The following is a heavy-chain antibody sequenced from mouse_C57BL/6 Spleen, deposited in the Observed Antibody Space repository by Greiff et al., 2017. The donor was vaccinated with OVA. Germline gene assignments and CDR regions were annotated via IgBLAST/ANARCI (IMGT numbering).Heavy chain of an antibody. CDR1: GFTFSSYA. CDR2: ISSGGDYI. Sequence: EVKVVESGAGLVKPGGSLKLSCAASGFTFSSYAMSWVRQTPEKRLEWVAYISSGGDYIYYADTVKGRFTISRDNARNTLYLQMSSLKSEDTAMYYCTRDRADYYGSSYGYAMDYWGQGTSVTVSS. CDR3: TRDRADYYGSSYGYAMDY. V-gene: IGHV5-9-1*02. J-gene: IGHJ4*01. D-gene: IGHD1-1*01.